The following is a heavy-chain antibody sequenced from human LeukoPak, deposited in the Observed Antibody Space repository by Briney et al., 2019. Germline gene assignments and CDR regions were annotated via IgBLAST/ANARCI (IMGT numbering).Heavy chain of an antibody. V-gene: IGHV3-74*01. Sequence: HTGGSLRLSCAASGFAFSSNWMHWVRQAPGKGLVWVSHISTDARTITYAAFVKGRFTISRDNAKNSLYLQMNSLRAEDTTVYYCARTTSDYDYVWGSYRPYYFDYWGQGTLVTVSS. CDR2: ISTDARTI. J-gene: IGHJ4*02. CDR1: GFAFSSNW. D-gene: IGHD3-16*02. CDR3: ARTTSDYDYVWGSYRPYYFDY.